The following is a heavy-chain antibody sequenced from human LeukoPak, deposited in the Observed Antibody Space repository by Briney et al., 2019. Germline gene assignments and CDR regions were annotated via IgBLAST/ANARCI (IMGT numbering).Heavy chain of an antibody. CDR2: IRYDGSNK. D-gene: IGHD4-11*01. CDR1: GFTFSSHG. V-gene: IGHV3-30*02. Sequence: GGSLRLSCAASGFTFSSHGMHWVRQAPGKGLEWVAFIRYDGSNKYYADSVKGRFTISRDNSKNTLYLQMSSLRAEDTAVYYCARDRVTNYDFDYWGQGTLVTVSS. J-gene: IGHJ4*02. CDR3: ARDRVTNYDFDY.